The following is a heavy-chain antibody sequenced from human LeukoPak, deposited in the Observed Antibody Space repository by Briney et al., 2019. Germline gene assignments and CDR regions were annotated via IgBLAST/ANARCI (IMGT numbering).Heavy chain of an antibody. CDR3: ARGGMVRGAPLDY. Sequence: GGSLRLSCAASGFTVSRNYMSWVRQAPGKGLEWVSIIYSGDNTYYADSVKGRFTISRDSSKNTLYLQMSSLRVEDTAVYYCARGGMVRGAPLDYWGQGTLVTVSP. J-gene: IGHJ4*02. CDR2: IYSGDNT. V-gene: IGHV3-53*01. CDR1: GFTVSRNY. D-gene: IGHD3-10*01.